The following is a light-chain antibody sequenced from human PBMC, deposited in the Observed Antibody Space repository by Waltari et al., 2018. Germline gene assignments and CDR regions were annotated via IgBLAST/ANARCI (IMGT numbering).Light chain of an antibody. CDR3: CSYAGSSTFEI. V-gene: IGLV2-23*02. J-gene: IGLJ2*01. CDR1: RSDIWRYIL. Sequence: QYALTQPASVSGSPGQSITTPCPGTRSDIWRYILLPSYQQHPGKAPKLMIYEVTKRPSGVSDRFSGSKSGNTAYLTISGLQADDEAHYHCCSYAGSSTFEIFGGGTKVTVL. CDR2: EVT.